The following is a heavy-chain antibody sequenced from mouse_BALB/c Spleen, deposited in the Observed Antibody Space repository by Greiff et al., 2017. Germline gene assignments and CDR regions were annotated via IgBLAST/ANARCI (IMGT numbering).Heavy chain of an antibody. CDR1: GFTFSSYG. CDR2: ISSGGSYT. Sequence: EVQVVESGGDLVKPGGSLKLSCAASGFTFSSYGMSWVRQTPDKRLEWVATISSGGSYTYYPDSVKGRFTISRDNAKNTLYLQMSSLKSEDTAMYYGARHDGYDPFDYWGQGTTLTVSS. D-gene: IGHD2-2*01. CDR3: ARHDGYDPFDY. J-gene: IGHJ2*01. V-gene: IGHV5-6*01.